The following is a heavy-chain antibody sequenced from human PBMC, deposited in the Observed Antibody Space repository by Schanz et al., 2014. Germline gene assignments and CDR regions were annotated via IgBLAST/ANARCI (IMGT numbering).Heavy chain of an antibody. D-gene: IGHD3-9*01. CDR3: AFDRDDAYDI. CDR1: GYTFVSYS. V-gene: IGHV1-46*01. J-gene: IGHJ3*02. Sequence: QVQLVQSGAEVKKPGASVKVSCKASGYTFVSYSMHWVRQAPGQGLEWMGIINPSGGSTTYAQKFQGRVTMTRDTSTSTVYMELSSLRSEDTAVYYCAFDRDDAYDIWGQGTTVTVSS. CDR2: INPSGGST.